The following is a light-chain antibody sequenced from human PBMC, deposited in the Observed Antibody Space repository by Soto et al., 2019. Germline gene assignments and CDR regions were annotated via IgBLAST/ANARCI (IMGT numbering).Light chain of an antibody. Sequence: EIVLTQSPGTLSLSPGERATLSCRASQSVSSSYLAWYQQKPGQAPRLLIYGASSRATGIPDRFSGMGSGTDFTLTISRLEPEDFAVYYCQQNGSAPWTFGQGTKVEIK. CDR3: QQNGSAPWT. V-gene: IGKV3-20*01. CDR1: QSVSSSY. CDR2: GAS. J-gene: IGKJ1*01.